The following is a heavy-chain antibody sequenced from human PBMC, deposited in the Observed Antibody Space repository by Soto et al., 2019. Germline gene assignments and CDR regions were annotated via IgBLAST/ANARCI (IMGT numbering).Heavy chain of an antibody. J-gene: IGHJ3*02. CDR2: IYYSGST. V-gene: IGHV4-59*01. Sequence: SETLSLTCTVSGGSISSYYWSWIRQPPGKGLEWIGYIYYSGSTNYNPSLKSRVTISVDTSKNQFSLKLSSVTAADTAVYYCARAAMRPRAFDIWGQGTMVTVSS. D-gene: IGHD2-2*01. CDR3: ARAAMRPRAFDI. CDR1: GGSISSYY.